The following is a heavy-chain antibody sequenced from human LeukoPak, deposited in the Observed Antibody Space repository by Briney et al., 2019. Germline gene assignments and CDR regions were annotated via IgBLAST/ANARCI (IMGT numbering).Heavy chain of an antibody. CDR3: AKDPTSYDFWSGYNCFDY. Sequence: GGSLRLSCAASGFTFDDYAMHWVRQAPGKGLEWVSAISGSGGSTYYADSVKGRFTISSDNSKNTLYLQMNSLRAEDTAVYYCAKDPTSYDFWSGYNCFDYWGQGTLVTVSS. CDR2: ISGSGGST. CDR1: GFTFDDYA. V-gene: IGHV3-23*01. J-gene: IGHJ4*02. D-gene: IGHD3-3*01.